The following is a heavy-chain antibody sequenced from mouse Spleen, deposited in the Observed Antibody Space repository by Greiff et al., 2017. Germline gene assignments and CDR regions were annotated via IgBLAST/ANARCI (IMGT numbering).Heavy chain of an antibody. D-gene: IGHD2-3*01. V-gene: IGHV14-3*02. Sequence: VQLQQSGAELVKPGASVKLSCTASGFTITDTYMHWVKQRPEQGLEWIGRIDPENGNTKYDPKFQGKATITADTSSNTAYLQLSSLTSEDTAVYFCAQYDGYPAFFAYWGQGTLVTVSA. J-gene: IGHJ3*01. CDR3: AQYDGYPAFFAY. CDR1: GFTITDTY. CDR2: IDPENGNT.